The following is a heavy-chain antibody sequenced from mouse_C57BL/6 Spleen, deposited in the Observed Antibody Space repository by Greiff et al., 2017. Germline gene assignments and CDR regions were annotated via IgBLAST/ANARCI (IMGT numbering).Heavy chain of an antibody. CDR2: IYPNSGGT. V-gene: IGHV1-72*01. Sequence: QVQLQQPGAELVKPGASVKLSCKASGYTFTSYWMHWVKQRPGRGLEWIGRIYPNSGGTKYNEKFKSKATLTVDKPSSTAYMQLSSLTSEDSAVYCCARTDYSNSWFAYWGQGTLVTVSA. CDR1: GYTFTSYW. CDR3: ARTDYSNSWFAY. D-gene: IGHD2-5*01. J-gene: IGHJ3*01.